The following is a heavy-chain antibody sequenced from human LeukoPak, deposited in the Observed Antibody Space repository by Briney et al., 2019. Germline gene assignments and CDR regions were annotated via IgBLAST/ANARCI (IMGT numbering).Heavy chain of an antibody. CDR3: ARGKTSYGPYYYYYMDV. Sequence: PSETLSLTCTVSGGSISSYYWSWIRQPPGKGLEWIGYIYYSGSTNYNPSLKSRVTISVDTSKNQFSLKLSSVTAADTAVYYCARGKTSYGPYYYYYMDVWGKGTTVTVSS. CDR1: GGSISSYY. J-gene: IGHJ6*03. CDR2: IYYSGST. V-gene: IGHV4-59*01. D-gene: IGHD5-18*01.